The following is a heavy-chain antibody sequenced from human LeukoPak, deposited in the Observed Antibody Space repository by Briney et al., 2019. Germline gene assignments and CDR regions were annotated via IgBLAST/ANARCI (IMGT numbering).Heavy chain of an antibody. V-gene: IGHV3-73*01. J-gene: IGHJ4*02. CDR2: IRTKTEGTTT. CDR1: GFTLSDFD. CDR3: TRRDCVSFSCYSLDY. D-gene: IGHD2-2*01. Sequence: GGSLKLSCAASGFTLSDFDIHWVRQASGKGLEWIGRIRTKTEGTTTAYAASVKGRFSMSRDDSRNTADLQMNSLKTEDTAVYYCTRRDCVSFSCYSLDYWGQGVLVTVSS.